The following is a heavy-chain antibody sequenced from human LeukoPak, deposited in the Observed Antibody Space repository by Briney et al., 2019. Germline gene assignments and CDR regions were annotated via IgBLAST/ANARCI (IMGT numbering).Heavy chain of an antibody. CDR3: ATGRWNSSSWGDY. D-gene: IGHD6-13*01. CDR1: GGTFSSYA. CDR2: IIPSFGTA. J-gene: IGHJ4*02. V-gene: IGHV1-69*01. Sequence: SVKVSCKASGGTFSSYAISWVRQAPGQGLEWMGGIIPSFGTANYAQKFQGSVTITADESTSTAYMELSSLRAEDTAVYYCATGRWNSSSWGDYWGQGTLVTVSS.